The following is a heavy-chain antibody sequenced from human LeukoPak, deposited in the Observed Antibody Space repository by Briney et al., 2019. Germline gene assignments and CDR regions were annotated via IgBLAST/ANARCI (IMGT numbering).Heavy chain of an antibody. D-gene: IGHD5-12*01. CDR3: ARDLTVATIRTPLQH. J-gene: IGHJ1*01. Sequence: GGSLRLSCAASGFTFSNYGMHWVRQAQGKGLEWVAVIWYDGSNKYYADSVKGRFTISRDISKNTVHLQMNSLRAEDTAVYYCARDLTVATIRTPLQHWGQGTLLTVSS. CDR2: IWYDGSNK. V-gene: IGHV3-33*01. CDR1: GFTFSNYG.